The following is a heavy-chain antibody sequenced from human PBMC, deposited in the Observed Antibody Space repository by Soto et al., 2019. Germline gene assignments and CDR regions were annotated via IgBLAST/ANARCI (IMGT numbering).Heavy chain of an antibody. J-gene: IGHJ4*02. CDR3: AQGSGWYFY. CDR1: GGSISDYY. CDR2: FSYSGST. Sequence: QVQLQESGPGLVKPSETLSLICTVSGGSISDYYWTWIRQPPGKGLEGIGYFSYSGSTNYNPSLKSRVTISRDTAKNQFSLNLSSVTAADTALYYCAQGSGWYFYWGQGTLVTVSS. V-gene: IGHV4-59*08. D-gene: IGHD6-19*01.